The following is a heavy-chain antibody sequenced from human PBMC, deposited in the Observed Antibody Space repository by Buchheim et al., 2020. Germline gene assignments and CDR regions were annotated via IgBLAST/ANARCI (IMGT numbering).Heavy chain of an antibody. CDR1: GFTFSSYW. J-gene: IGHJ6*02. Sequence: EVQLVESGGGLVQPGGSLILSCAASGFTFSSYWMSWVRQAPGKGLEWVANIKQDGSEKYYVDSVKGRLTISRDNAKNSLYLQMNSLRAEDTAVYYCARWAVVVPAATAWRYYYYYGMDVWGQGTT. V-gene: IGHV3-7*01. CDR3: ARWAVVVPAATAWRYYYYYGMDV. D-gene: IGHD2-2*01. CDR2: IKQDGSEK.